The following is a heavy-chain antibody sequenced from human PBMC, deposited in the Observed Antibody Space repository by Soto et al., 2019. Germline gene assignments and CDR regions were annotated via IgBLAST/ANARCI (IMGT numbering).Heavy chain of an antibody. CDR2: ISGSGGST. D-gene: IGHD2-15*01. Sequence: EVQLLESGGGLVQPGGSLRLSCAASGFTFSSYAMSWVRQAPGKGLEWVSAISGSGGSTYYADSVKGRFTISRDNSKNPLYLQMNSLRAEDTAVYYCAKDCSGYCSGGSYYWGQGTLVTVSS. CDR3: AKDCSGYCSGGSYY. V-gene: IGHV3-23*01. CDR1: GFTFSSYA. J-gene: IGHJ4*02.